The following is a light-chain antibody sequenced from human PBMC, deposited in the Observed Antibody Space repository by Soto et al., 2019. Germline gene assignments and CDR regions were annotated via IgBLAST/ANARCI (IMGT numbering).Light chain of an antibody. CDR3: SSYAGRNNLV. CDR1: SSDVGGYNY. J-gene: IGLJ1*01. Sequence: QSVLTQPPSASGSLGQSVTIPCTGTSSDVGGYNYVSWYQQHPGKAPKLMVFAVSNRPSGVPDRFSGSKSGNTASLTVSGLQAEDEADYYCSSYAGRNNLVFGTGTKVTVL. CDR2: AVS. V-gene: IGLV2-8*01.